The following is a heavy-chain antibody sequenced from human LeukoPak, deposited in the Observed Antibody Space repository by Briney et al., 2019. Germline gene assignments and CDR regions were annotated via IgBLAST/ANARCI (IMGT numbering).Heavy chain of an antibody. CDR3: ATTSVLGWFDP. Sequence: PGGSLRLSCAVSGFTFSDYYMSWIRQAPGKGLEWVSSITSSSSYIYYADSVKGRFTISRDNAKNSLYLQMNSLRAEDMAVYYCATTSVLGWFDPWGQGTLVTVSS. D-gene: IGHD1-26*01. CDR2: ITSSSSYI. CDR1: GFTFSDYY. J-gene: IGHJ5*02. V-gene: IGHV3-11*06.